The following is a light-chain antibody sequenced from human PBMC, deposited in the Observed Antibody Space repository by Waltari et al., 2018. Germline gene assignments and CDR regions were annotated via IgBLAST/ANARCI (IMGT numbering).Light chain of an antibody. CDR1: SSDVGTYNS. CDR2: EVN. V-gene: IGLV2-14*01. Sequence: QSALTQPASVSGSPGQSITISCTGSSSDVGTYNSVSWYQQHPGKAPKLVIYEVNNRPSGISNRFSGSKSGNTASLTISGLQAEDEADFYCSTYTTTSTLVVFGGGTRLTVL. J-gene: IGLJ2*01. CDR3: STYTTTSTLVV.